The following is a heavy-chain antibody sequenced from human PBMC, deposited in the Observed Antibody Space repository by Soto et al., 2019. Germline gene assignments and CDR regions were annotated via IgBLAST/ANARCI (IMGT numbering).Heavy chain of an antibody. D-gene: IGHD3-3*01. J-gene: IGHJ6*02. V-gene: IGHV3-23*01. Sequence: GGSLRLSCAASGFTFSSYAMSWVRQAPGKGLEWVSAISGSGGSTYYADSVKGRFTISRDNSKNTLYLQMNSLRAEDTAVYYCAKGTTRILRFLEWSNYYGMDVWGQGTTVTVSS. CDR2: ISGSGGST. CDR3: AKGTTRILRFLEWSNYYGMDV. CDR1: GFTFSSYA.